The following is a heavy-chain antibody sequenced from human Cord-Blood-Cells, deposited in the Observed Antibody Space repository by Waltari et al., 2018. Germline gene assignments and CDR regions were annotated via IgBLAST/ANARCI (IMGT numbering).Heavy chain of an antibody. V-gene: IGHV4-38-2*01. CDR1: GYSLSSGYY. Sequence: QVQLQESGPGLVKPSETLSLTCAVSGYSLSSGYYWGWIRQPPGKGLEWIGSIYHSGSTYYNPSLKSRVTISVDTSKNQFSLKLSSVTAADTAVYYCAGMTTVTDVWGQGTTVTVSS. CDR3: AGMTTVTDV. J-gene: IGHJ6*02. CDR2: IYHSGST. D-gene: IGHD4-4*01.